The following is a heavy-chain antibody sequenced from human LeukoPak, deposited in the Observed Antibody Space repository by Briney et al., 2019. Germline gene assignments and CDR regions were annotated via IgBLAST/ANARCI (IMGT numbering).Heavy chain of an antibody. J-gene: IGHJ4*02. Sequence: SETLSLICTVSGVSISTYYWSWLRQPAGKGLEWLAHVYNIECTNFNPSLKSRVTMSLDPSENQFSLKLTSAPAADTAVYYCARVYYDSTGYYYRTRYYFDFWGQGSLVTVSS. CDR1: GVSISTYY. CDR3: ARVYYDSTGYYYRTRYYFDF. V-gene: IGHV4-4*07. CDR2: VYNIECT. D-gene: IGHD3-22*01.